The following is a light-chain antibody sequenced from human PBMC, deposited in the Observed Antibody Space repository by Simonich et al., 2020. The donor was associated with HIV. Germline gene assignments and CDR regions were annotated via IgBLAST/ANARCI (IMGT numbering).Light chain of an antibody. Sequence: EIVLTQSPATLSLSPGERATLSCRASQSISSYLAWYQQKPGQAPRLLLYDASNRATGIPARFSGSGSGTDFTLTISSLEPEDFVVYYCQQYNNWPQTFGQGTKVEIK. CDR2: DAS. CDR1: QSISSY. J-gene: IGKJ1*01. V-gene: IGKV3-11*01. CDR3: QQYNNWPQT.